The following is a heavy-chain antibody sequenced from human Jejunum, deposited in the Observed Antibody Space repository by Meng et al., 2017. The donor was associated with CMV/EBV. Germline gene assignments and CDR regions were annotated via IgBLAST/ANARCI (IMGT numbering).Heavy chain of an antibody. Sequence: SGGTLSRYVIRWVRPAPGPGLEWMGRIIPIIGRPHHAQRFQDRVSITADKATSTVYMELKTLTSEDTAVYFCASDITGNTYAYDSWGQGTLVTVSS. D-gene: IGHD1-20*01. CDR1: GGTLSRYV. CDR2: IIPIIGRP. J-gene: IGHJ5*01. V-gene: IGHV1-69*04. CDR3: ASDITGNTYAYDS.